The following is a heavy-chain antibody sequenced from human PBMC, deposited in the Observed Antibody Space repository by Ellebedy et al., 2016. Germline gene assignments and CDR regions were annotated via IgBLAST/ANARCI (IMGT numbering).Heavy chain of an antibody. CDR2: ISGAGYTT. V-gene: IGHV3-23*01. CDR1: GFSFSNYF. J-gene: IGHJ4*02. Sequence: GESLKISXATSGFSFSNYFMTWIRRAPGKGLEWVATISGAGYTTFFADSVKGRFTISRDNSRNTLYLQMDSLTAADTAVYYCYYGHYSGFWGQGTLVTVSS. D-gene: IGHD4-17*01. CDR3: YYGHYSGF.